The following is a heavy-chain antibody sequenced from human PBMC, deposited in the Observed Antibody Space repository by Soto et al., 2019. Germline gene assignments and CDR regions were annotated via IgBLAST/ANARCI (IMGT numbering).Heavy chain of an antibody. J-gene: IGHJ4*02. CDR1: GFTVSSNY. V-gene: IGHV3-66*01. Sequence: EVQLVESGGGLVQPGGSLRLSCAASGFTVSSNYMSWVRQAPGKGLEGVSVIYSGGSTYYGDSVKGRFSISRDNSKNTLYLQMNSLRAEDTAVYYCAMTKYDSSGYYFDYWGQGTLVTVSS. CDR3: AMTKYDSSGYYFDY. D-gene: IGHD3-22*01. CDR2: IYSGGST.